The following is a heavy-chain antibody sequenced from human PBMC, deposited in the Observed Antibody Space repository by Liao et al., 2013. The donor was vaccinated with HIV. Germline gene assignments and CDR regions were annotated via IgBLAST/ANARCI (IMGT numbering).Heavy chain of an antibody. CDR1: GGSISRPNYF. D-gene: IGHD6-13*01. J-gene: IGHJ4*02. V-gene: IGHV4-39*07. CDR2: VHYTGSP. CDR3: ARDFASSFDY. Sequence: QLQLQESGPGLVKPLETLSLTCSISGGSISRPNYFWAWIRQPPGKGLEWIGNVHYTGSPFYNPSLQTRVTISVDTSTNQFSLTLTSVTAADTAIYYCARDFASSFDYWGQGTQVFVSS.